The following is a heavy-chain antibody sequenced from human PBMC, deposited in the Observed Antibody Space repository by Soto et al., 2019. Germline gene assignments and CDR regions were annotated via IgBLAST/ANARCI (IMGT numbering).Heavy chain of an antibody. Sequence: GGSLRLSCAASGFTFSSYGMQWVRQAPGKGLEWVAVISYDGSNKYYADSVKGRFTISRDNSKNTLYLQINSLRAEDTAVYYCAAGLGGRYSSSWYLGGNFQHWGQGTLVTVSS. CDR3: AAGLGGRYSSSWYLGGNFQH. CDR2: ISYDGSNK. D-gene: IGHD6-13*01. V-gene: IGHV3-30*03. CDR1: GFTFSSYG. J-gene: IGHJ1*01.